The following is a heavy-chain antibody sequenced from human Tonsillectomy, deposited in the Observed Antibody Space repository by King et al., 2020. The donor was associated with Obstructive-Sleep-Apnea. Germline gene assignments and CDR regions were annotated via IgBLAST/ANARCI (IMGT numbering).Heavy chain of an antibody. V-gene: IGHV1-69*12. CDR3: ARPASTTYYDFWSGYYWFDY. Sequence: QLVQSGAEVKKPGSSVKVSCKASGGTFSSYAISLVRQAPGQGLEWMGGIIPIFVIANYSQKFQGRVTITADESTSTAYMGRSSLRSEDTAVYYCARPASTTYYDFWSGYYWFDYWGQGTLVTVSS. J-gene: IGHJ4*02. CDR1: GGTFSSYA. CDR2: IIPIFVIA. D-gene: IGHD3-3*01.